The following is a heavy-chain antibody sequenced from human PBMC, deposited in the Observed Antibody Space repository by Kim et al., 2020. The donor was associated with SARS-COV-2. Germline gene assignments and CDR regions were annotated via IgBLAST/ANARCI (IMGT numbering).Heavy chain of an antibody. CDR2: ISYDGSNK. Sequence: GGSLRLSCAASGFTFSSYAMHWVRQAPGKGLEWVAVISYDGSNKYYADSVKGRFTISRDNSKNTLYLQMNSLRAEDTAVYYCARDRGSEGPDYWGQGTLVTVSS. CDR3: ARDRGSEGPDY. D-gene: IGHD3-10*01. V-gene: IGHV3-30*04. J-gene: IGHJ4*02. CDR1: GFTFSSYA.